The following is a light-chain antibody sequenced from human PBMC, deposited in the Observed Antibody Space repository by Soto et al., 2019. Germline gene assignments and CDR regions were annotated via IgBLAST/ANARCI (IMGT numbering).Light chain of an antibody. V-gene: IGLV2-14*01. CDR3: SSYTISRTVV. Sequence: QSALTQPASVSGSPGQSITISCTGTSSDVGANNYVSWYQQHPGKAPRLMIYDVSNRPSGVSNRFSGSKSGNTASLTISGLQAEDEADYYCSSYTISRTVVFGGGTKVTVL. CDR2: DVS. CDR1: SSDVGANNY. J-gene: IGLJ3*02.